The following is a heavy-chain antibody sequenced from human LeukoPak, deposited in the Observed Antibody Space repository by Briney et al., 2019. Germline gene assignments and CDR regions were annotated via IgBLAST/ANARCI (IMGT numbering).Heavy chain of an antibody. CDR3: AIREPIGY. D-gene: IGHD6-13*01. Sequence: GGSLRLSCAASGFSFANSVISWIRQAPGKGPEWVSAISGSGDRTDYADSVRGRFTISRDNSKSTLYLQMNSLRVEDTAIYYCAIREPIGYWGQGSLVAVSS. CDR2: ISGSGDRT. J-gene: IGHJ4*02. V-gene: IGHV3-23*01. CDR1: GFSFANSV.